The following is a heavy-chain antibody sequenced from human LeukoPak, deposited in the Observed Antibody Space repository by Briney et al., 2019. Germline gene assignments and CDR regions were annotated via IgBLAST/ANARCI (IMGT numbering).Heavy chain of an antibody. Sequence: GASVKVSCKASGGTLSSYAISWVRQAPGQGLEWMGGIIPIFGTANYAQEFQGRVTITTDESTSTAYMELSSLRSEDTAVYYCARSIFYGDYAPWYYFDYWGQGTLVTVSS. CDR2: IIPIFGTA. V-gene: IGHV1-69*05. CDR1: GGTLSSYA. D-gene: IGHD4-17*01. CDR3: ARSIFYGDYAPWYYFDY. J-gene: IGHJ4*02.